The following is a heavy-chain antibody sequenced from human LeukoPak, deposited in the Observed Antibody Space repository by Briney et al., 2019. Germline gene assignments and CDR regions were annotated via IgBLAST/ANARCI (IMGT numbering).Heavy chain of an antibody. V-gene: IGHV3-74*01. CDR1: GFTFSSYW. D-gene: IGHD1-1*01. J-gene: IGHJ4*02. CDR2: INSDGSST. CDR3: AKFISLDDEESQY. Sequence: KSGGSLRLSRAASGFTFSSYWMHWVRQAPGKGLVWVSRINSDGSSTSYADSVKGRFTISRDNAKNSVYLQMNSLRLEDTALYFCAKFISLDDEESQYWGQGTLVFVSS.